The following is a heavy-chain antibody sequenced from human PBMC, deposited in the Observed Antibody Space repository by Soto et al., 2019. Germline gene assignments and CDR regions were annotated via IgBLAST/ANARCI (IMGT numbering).Heavy chain of an antibody. Sequence: EVQLLESGGGLVQPGGSLRLSCAASGFTFSSYAMSWVRQAPGKGLEWVSAISGSGGSTYYADSVKGRFTISRDNSKNTLYLQMNSLRAEDTAVYYCAKASYYYDSSGYLIPLVGSDYYYYGMDVWGQGTTVTVSS. J-gene: IGHJ6*02. CDR1: GFTFSSYA. CDR3: AKASYYYDSSGYLIPLVGSDYYYYGMDV. CDR2: ISGSGGST. V-gene: IGHV3-23*01. D-gene: IGHD3-22*01.